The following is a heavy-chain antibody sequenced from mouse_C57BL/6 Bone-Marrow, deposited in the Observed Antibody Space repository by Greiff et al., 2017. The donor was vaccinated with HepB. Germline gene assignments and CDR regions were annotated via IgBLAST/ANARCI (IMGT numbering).Heavy chain of an antibody. Sequence: EVQLQQSGTVLARPGASVKMSCKTSGYTFTSYWMHWVKQRPGQGLEWIGAIYPGNSDTSYNQKFKGKAKLTAVTSASTAYMELSSLTNEDSAVYYCTRGYSNYVDWYFDVWGTGTTVTVSS. CDR3: TRGYSNYVDWYFDV. J-gene: IGHJ1*03. CDR1: GYTFTSYW. V-gene: IGHV1-5*01. D-gene: IGHD2-5*01. CDR2: IYPGNSDT.